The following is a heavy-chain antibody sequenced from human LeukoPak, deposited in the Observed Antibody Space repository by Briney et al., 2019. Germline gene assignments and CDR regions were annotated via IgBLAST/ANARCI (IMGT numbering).Heavy chain of an antibody. CDR2: ISGSGGST. CDR1: GFTFSSHA. D-gene: IGHD2-8*01. V-gene: IGHV3-23*01. J-gene: IGHJ4*02. CDR3: AKGQTVLMVATCDY. Sequence: GGSLRLPCAASGFTFSSHAMSGVRQAPGKGLEWVSAISGSGGSTYYADSVKGRFTISRAKNTLYLQMNSLRAEDTAVYYCAKGQTVLMVATCDYWGQGTLVTVSS.